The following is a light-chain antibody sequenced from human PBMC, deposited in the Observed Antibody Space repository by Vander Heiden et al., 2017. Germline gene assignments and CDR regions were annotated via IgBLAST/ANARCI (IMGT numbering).Light chain of an antibody. Sequence: DIQMTQSPSSLSASVGDRVIITCRTSQTVSRYLNWYQQKPGKAPKLLIYAASNLQSGVPSRFSGSGSGTEFTLTISSLQPDDFATYYCQQSYSSPLSFGPGTKVDIK. CDR1: QTVSRY. J-gene: IGKJ3*01. CDR3: QQSYSSPLS. CDR2: AAS. V-gene: IGKV1-39*01.